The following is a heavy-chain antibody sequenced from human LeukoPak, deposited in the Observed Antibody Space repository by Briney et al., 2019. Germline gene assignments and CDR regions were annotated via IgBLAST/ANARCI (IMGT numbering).Heavy chain of an antibody. D-gene: IGHD6-19*01. CDR3: ASVSHSSGWYGRADY. CDR1: GGSISSYY. Sequence: PSETLFLTCTVSGGSISSYYWSWIRQPAGKGLEWIGRIYTSGSTNYNPSLKSRVTMSVDTSKNQFSLKLSSVTAADTAVYYCASVSHSSGWYGRADYWGQGTLVTVSS. J-gene: IGHJ4*02. CDR2: IYTSGST. V-gene: IGHV4-4*07.